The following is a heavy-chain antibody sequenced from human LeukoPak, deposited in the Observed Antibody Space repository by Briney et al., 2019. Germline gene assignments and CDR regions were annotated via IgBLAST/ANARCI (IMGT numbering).Heavy chain of an antibody. Sequence: ASVKVSCKASGYTFTNYGISWVRQAPGQGLEWMGWISAYNGNTHYAQNLQGRVTMTTDTSTSTAYMELKSLRSDDTAVYYCARGGHRRYYYTSGSASDPWGQGTLVTVSS. CDR1: GYTFTNYG. D-gene: IGHD3-10*01. V-gene: IGHV1-18*01. J-gene: IGHJ5*02. CDR3: ARGGHRRYYYTSGSASDP. CDR2: ISAYNGNT.